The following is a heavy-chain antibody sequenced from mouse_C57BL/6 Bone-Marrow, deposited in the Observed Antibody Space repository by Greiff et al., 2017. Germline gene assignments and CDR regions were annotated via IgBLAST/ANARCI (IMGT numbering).Heavy chain of an antibody. CDR2: INYDGSST. D-gene: IGHD2-2*01. CDR1: GFTFSDYY. J-gene: IGHJ2*01. Sequence: EVKLVESEGGLVQPGSSMKLSCTASGFTFSDYYMAWVRQVPEKGLEWVANINYDGSSTYYLDSLKSRFIISRDNAKNILYLQMSSLKSEDTATYYCAREGVLYGYDYFDYWGQGTTLTVSS. V-gene: IGHV5-16*01. CDR3: AREGVLYGYDYFDY.